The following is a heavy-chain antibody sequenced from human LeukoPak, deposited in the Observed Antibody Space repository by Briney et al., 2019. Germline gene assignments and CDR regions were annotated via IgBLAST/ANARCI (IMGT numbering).Heavy chain of an antibody. J-gene: IGHJ5*02. Sequence: PSETLSLTCTVSGGSISSYYWSWIRQPAGKGLEWIGRIYTSGSTNYNPSLKSRVTMPVDTSKNQFSLKLSSVTAADTAVYYCARGNDSSGYSEWFDPWGQGTLVTVSS. CDR3: ARGNDSSGYSEWFDP. D-gene: IGHD3-22*01. V-gene: IGHV4-4*07. CDR1: GGSISSYY. CDR2: IYTSGST.